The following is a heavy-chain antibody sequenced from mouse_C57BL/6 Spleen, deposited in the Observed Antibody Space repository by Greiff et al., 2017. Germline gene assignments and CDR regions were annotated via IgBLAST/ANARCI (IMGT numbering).Heavy chain of an antibody. J-gene: IGHJ1*03. Sequence: QVQLQQPGAELVMPGASVKLSCKASGYTFTSYWMHWVKQRPGQGLEWIGEIDPSDSYTNYNQKFKGKSTLTVDKSSSTAYMQLSSLTSEDSAVDYCARVPRCCHWYFDVWGTGTTVTVSS. CDR1: GYTFTSYW. V-gene: IGHV1-69*01. CDR3: ARVPRCCHWYFDV. D-gene: IGHD3-3*01. CDR2: IDPSDSYT.